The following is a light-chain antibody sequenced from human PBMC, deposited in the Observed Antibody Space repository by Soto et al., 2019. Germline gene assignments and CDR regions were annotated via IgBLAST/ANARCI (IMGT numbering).Light chain of an antibody. CDR1: QTVPNNY. J-gene: IGKJ4*01. CDR2: GAS. Sequence: PGDGVSLSCRASQTVPNNYLAWYQQKPDQAPRLLIFGASNRATGIPDSFGGSGSGTDFTLSISRLEPEDFAVYYCQQYGASPLTFGGGARLEVK. V-gene: IGKV3-20*01. CDR3: QQYGASPLT.